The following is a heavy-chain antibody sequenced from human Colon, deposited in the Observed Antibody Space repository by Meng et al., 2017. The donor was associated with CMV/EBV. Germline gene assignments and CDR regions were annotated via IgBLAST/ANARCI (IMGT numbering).Heavy chain of an antibody. CDR2: IYYNGNT. D-gene: IGHD2-2*01. V-gene: IGHV4-30-4*08. CDR1: GGSISSVYYY. CDR3: ARERPAARGYNSAGP. Sequence: SQSLSLTCSVSGGSISSVYYYWSWLRQPPGKGLEWIGYIYYNGNTYYNPSLKSRVTISVDTSKNLFSLNLSSATAADTAMYYCARERPAARGYNSAGPWGQGTLVTVSS. J-gene: IGHJ5*02.